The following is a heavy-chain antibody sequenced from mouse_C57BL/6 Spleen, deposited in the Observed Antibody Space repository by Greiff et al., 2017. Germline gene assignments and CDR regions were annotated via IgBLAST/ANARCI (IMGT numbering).Heavy chain of an antibody. J-gene: IGHJ4*01. CDR3: ARDDSYYAMDY. V-gene: IGHV3-6*01. Sequence: EVKLMESGPGLVKPSQSLSLTCSVTGYSITSGYYWNWIRQFPGNKLEWMGYISYDGSNNYNPSLKNRISITRDTSKNQFFLKLNSVTTEDTATYYCARDDSYYAMDYWGQGTSVTVSS. CDR2: ISYDGSN. CDR1: GYSITSGYY.